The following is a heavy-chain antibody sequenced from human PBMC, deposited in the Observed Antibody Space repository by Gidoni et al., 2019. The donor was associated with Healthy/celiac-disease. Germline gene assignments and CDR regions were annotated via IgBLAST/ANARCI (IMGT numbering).Heavy chain of an antibody. Sequence: EVQLVESGGGLVKPGGSLRLSCAASGFTFSSYSMNWFRQAPGKGLEWVSSISSSSSYIYYADSVKGRFTISRDNAKNSLYLQMNSLRAEDTAVYYCARDLAHDYFDYWGQGTLVTVSS. J-gene: IGHJ4*02. CDR3: ARDLAHDYFDY. CDR1: GFTFSSYS. V-gene: IGHV3-21*01. CDR2: ISSSSSYI.